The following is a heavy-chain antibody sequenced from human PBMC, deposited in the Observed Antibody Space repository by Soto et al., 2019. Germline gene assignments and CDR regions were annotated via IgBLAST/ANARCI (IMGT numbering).Heavy chain of an antibody. V-gene: IGHV3-23*01. Sequence: PGGSLRLSCAASGFTFSSYGMSWVRQGPGRGLEWVSAISDSGGSTNYADSVKGRFTMSRDNSKNTLYLQMNSLRAEDSAVYYCAKGRTEAGFSTDYCGQGALVTVSS. CDR1: GFTFSSYG. CDR2: ISDSGGST. D-gene: IGHD2-2*01. CDR3: AKGRTEAGFSTDY. J-gene: IGHJ4*02.